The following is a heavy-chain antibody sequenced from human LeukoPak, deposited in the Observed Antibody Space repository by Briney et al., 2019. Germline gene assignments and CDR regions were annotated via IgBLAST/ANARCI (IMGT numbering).Heavy chain of an antibody. CDR2: IYYSGST. V-gene: IGHV4-59*01. D-gene: IGHD3-9*01. Sequence: PSETLSLTCTVSGGSISSYYWSWIRQPPGKGLEWIGYIYYSGSTNYNPSLKSRVTISVDTSKNQFSLKLSSVTAADTAVDYCARRNVLTEGEAFDIWGQGTMVTVSS. J-gene: IGHJ3*02. CDR3: ARRNVLTEGEAFDI. CDR1: GGSISSYY.